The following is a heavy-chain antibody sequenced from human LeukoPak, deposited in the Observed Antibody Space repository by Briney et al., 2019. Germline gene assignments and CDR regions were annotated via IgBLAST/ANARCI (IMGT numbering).Heavy chain of an antibody. CDR2: MNPNSGNT. V-gene: IGHV1-8*01. CDR3: ASFRSSGYYYYYYGMDV. D-gene: IGHD3-22*01. CDR1: GYTFTSYD. Sequence: EASVKVSCKASGYTFTSYDINWVRPATGQGLAWMGWMNPNSGNTGYAQKFQGRVTMTRNTSISTAYMELSSLRSEDTAVYYCASFRSSGYYYYYYGMDVWGQGTTVTVSS. J-gene: IGHJ6*02.